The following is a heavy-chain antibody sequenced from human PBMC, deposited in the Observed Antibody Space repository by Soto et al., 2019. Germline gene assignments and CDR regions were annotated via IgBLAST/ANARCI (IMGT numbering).Heavy chain of an antibody. V-gene: IGHV5-51*01. J-gene: IGHJ4*02. CDR3: ARGPRSSSYFDY. CDR1: GYTFSNFW. CDR2: IYPGNSET. Sequence: GESLKLSCHCSGYTFSNFWIAWVRQLPGKGPEYTGIIYPGNSETRYSPSFHGKVTISADRSIGTAYLQWSSLEASDSALYFCARGPRSSSYFDYWGQGALVTVSS. D-gene: IGHD6-13*01.